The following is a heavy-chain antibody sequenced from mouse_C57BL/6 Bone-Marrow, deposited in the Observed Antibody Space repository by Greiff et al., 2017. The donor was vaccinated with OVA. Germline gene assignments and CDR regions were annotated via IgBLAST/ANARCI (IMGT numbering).Heavy chain of an antibody. J-gene: IGHJ3*01. Sequence: QVQLQQPGAELVMPGASVKLSCKASGYTFTSYWMHWVKQRPGQGLEWIGEIDPSDSYTNYNQKFKGKSTLTVDKSSSTAYMQLSSLTSEDSAVYYCAREGIYYDFSWCAHWGDESLGTVSA. CDR1: GYTFTSYW. V-gene: IGHV1-69*01. CDR3: AREGIYYDFSWCAH. D-gene: IGHD2-4*01. CDR2: IDPSDSYT.